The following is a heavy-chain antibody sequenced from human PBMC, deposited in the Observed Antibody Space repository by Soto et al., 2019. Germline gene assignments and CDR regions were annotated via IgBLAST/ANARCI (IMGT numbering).Heavy chain of an antibody. J-gene: IGHJ4*02. CDR1: GGSIRNYY. D-gene: IGHD3-10*02. Sequence: PSETLSLTCTVSGGSIRNYYWSWIRQPAGKGLEWIGRIYVSGSTDYNPSLKSRLTMSEDTSKNQFSLKLSSVTAADTAVYYCARAAKFGDLYYWGQGTLVTVSS. V-gene: IGHV4-4*07. CDR3: ARAAKFGDLYY. CDR2: IYVSGST.